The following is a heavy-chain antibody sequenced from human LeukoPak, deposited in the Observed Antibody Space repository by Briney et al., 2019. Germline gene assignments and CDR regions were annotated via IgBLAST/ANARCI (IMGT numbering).Heavy chain of an antibody. CDR2: ISGSGGGT. Sequence: GGSLRLSCAASGFTFSSYAMSWVRQAPGKGLEWVSAISGSGGGTYYADSVKGRFTISRDNSKNTLYLQMNSLRAEDTAVYYCAKDSRSGAVAGSLDYWGQGTLVTASS. J-gene: IGHJ4*02. V-gene: IGHV3-23*01. CDR1: GFTFSSYA. D-gene: IGHD6-19*01. CDR3: AKDSRSGAVAGSLDY.